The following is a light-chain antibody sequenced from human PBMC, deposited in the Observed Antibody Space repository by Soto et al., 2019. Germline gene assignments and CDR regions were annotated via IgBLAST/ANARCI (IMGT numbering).Light chain of an antibody. CDR3: QQLNSYPLT. V-gene: IGKV1-17*01. CDR2: AAS. J-gene: IGKJ4*01. Sequence: DIQMTQSPSSLSASVEDRVIITCRASQSISNHLNWYQQKPGKAPKLLIYAASTLQSGVPSRFSGSGSGTDFTLTISSLQPEDFATYYCQQLNSYPLTFGGGTKVDIK. CDR1: QSISNH.